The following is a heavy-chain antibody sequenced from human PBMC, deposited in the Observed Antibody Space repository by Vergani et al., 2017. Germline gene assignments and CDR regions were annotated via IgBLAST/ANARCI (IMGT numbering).Heavy chain of an antibody. J-gene: IGHJ6*03. V-gene: IGHV3-23*01. CDR3: AKDRITGTTNYYYYMDV. CDR1: GFTFSTSA. D-gene: IGHD1-7*01. Sequence: EVQLLESGGGLVQLGGSLRLSCAASGFTFSTSAMNWVRQAPGKGLEWVSSISVSGGNTYYADSVKGRFTISRDNSKNTLYLQMNSLRAEDTAVYYCAKDRITGTTNYYYYMDVWGKGTTVTVSS. CDR2: ISVSGGNT.